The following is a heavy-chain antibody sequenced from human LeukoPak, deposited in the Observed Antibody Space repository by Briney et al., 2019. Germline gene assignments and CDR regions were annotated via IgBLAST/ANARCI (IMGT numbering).Heavy chain of an antibody. CDR1: GFTLSSHA. V-gene: IGHV3-13*01. D-gene: IGHD1-26*01. J-gene: IGHJ4*02. CDR3: VRQKISHGNFDF. CDR2: IGIAGDT. Sequence: GGSLRLFCAASGFTLSSHAMHWVRQATGKGLEWVSAIGIAGDTFYPGSVKGRFTISRENADNSLYLQMNSLRAEDTAMYYCVRQKISHGNFDFWGQGTLVTVSS.